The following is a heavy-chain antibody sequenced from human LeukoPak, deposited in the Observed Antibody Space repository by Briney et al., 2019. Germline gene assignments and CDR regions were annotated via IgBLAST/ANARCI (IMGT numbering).Heavy chain of an antibody. J-gene: IGHJ4*02. CDR1: GFTFSSYA. CDR3: ARERDYDTYIDY. D-gene: IGHD3-22*01. Sequence: GGSPRLSCAASGFTFSSYAMSWVRQAPGKGLEWVSAISGSGGSTYYADSVKGRFTISRDNSKNTLYLQMDSLTAEDTALYYCARERDYDTYIDYWGKGTLVTVSS. V-gene: IGHV3-23*01. CDR2: ISGSGGST.